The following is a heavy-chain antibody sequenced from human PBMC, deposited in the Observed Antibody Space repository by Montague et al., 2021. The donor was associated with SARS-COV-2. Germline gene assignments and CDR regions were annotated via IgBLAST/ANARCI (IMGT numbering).Heavy chain of an antibody. CDR1: GGSISSSSYY. V-gene: IGHV4-39*07. J-gene: IGHJ4*02. Sequence: SETLSLTCTVSGGSISSSSYYWGWIRQPPGKGLEWIGSIYYSGSTYYNLSLKSRVTISVDTSKNQFSLKLSSVTAADTAVYYCARKTRGWLSRPPYKYYFDYWGQGTLVTVSS. CDR2: IYYSGST. D-gene: IGHD3-22*01. CDR3: ARKTRGWLSRPPYKYYFDY.